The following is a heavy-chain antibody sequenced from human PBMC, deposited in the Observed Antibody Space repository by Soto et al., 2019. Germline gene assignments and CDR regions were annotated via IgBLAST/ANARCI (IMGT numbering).Heavy chain of an antibody. CDR2: IIPMFETT. CDR3: ARQVVEHGSGTSCYYYGLDA. CDR1: AGTFRSYA. Sequence: ASVKVSCKASAGTFRSYAINWVRQAPGQGLEWMGKIIPMFETTNYAQKFQGRVTITADESTRTAYMELSSLRSEDTAVYYCARQVVEHGSGTSCYYYGLDAWGQGTTVTVSS. J-gene: IGHJ6*02. D-gene: IGHD3-10*01. V-gene: IGHV1-69*13.